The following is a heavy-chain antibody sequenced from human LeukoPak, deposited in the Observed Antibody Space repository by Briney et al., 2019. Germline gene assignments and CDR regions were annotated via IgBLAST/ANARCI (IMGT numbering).Heavy chain of an antibody. CDR3: AKVLPPRGGRSGWYETNDF. Sequence: GGSLRLSCVASGFTFRNYVMTWVRQAPGKGLEWVSSIRNNGAGTHYADSVKGRFTISRDDSKNALYLQMSSLRADDTAVYYCAKVLPPRGGRSGWYETNDFWGQGTLVTVSS. J-gene: IGHJ4*02. D-gene: IGHD6-13*01. V-gene: IGHV3-23*01. CDR2: IRNNGAGT. CDR1: GFTFRNYV.